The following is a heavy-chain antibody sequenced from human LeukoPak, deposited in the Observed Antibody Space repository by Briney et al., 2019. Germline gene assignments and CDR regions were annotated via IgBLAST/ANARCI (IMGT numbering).Heavy chain of an antibody. CDR3: ARHRREGYNMYYFDY. Sequence: SETLSLTCAVYGGSFSGYYWSWIRQPPGKGLEWIGEINHSGGTDYNPSLKSRVTISVDTSKNQFSLKLSSVTAADTAVYYCARHRREGYNMYYFDYWGQGTLVTVSS. CDR1: GGSFSGYY. J-gene: IGHJ4*02. CDR2: INHSGGT. D-gene: IGHD5-12*01. V-gene: IGHV4-34*01.